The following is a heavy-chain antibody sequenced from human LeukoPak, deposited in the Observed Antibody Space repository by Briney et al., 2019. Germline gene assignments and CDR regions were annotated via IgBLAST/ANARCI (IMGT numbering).Heavy chain of an antibody. CDR2: ISGSGHDI. CDR3: AREPLGIAAGIDY. Sequence: GGSLRLSCAASGFTFSDSYMTWVRQAPGKGVEWVVYISGSGHDINYSDSVKGRFTISRDNAKNSLYLQMSSLRVEDTAVYYCAREPLGIAAGIDYWGQGTLVTVSS. CDR1: GFTFSDSY. J-gene: IGHJ4*02. V-gene: IGHV3-11*04. D-gene: IGHD6-13*01.